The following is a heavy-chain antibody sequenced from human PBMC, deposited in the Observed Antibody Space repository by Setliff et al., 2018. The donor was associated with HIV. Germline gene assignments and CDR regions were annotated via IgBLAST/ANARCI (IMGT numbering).Heavy chain of an antibody. Sequence: ASVKVSCKASGYRFNTYGISWVRQAPGQGLEWMGWISPYNGDTRFAQSLQGRVTLTTDTSTNTAYMEMRTLRSDDTAVYFCVRGVTRDISGYYRDEYFQHWGQGTPVTVSS. CDR2: ISPYNGDT. CDR1: GYRFNTYG. V-gene: IGHV1-18*01. J-gene: IGHJ1*01. D-gene: IGHD3-22*01. CDR3: VRGVTRDISGYYRDEYFQH.